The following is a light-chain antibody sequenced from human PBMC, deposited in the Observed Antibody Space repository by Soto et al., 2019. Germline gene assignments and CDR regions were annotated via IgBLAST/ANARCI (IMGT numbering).Light chain of an antibody. V-gene: IGKV3-11*01. CDR2: DAS. J-gene: IGKJ5*01. Sequence: EIVMTQSPATLSVSPGERATLSCRASQSVSSHLAWYQQKRGPAPRLLIYDASSRASGIPARFSGSGSGTDFTLTISYLEPEDFAVYYCQQGGNWPLTFGQGTRLEIK. CDR1: QSVSSH. CDR3: QQGGNWPLT.